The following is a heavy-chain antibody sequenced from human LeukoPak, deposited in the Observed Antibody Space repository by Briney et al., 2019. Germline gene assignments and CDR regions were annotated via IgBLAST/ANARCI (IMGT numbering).Heavy chain of an antibody. Sequence: ASVKVSCKASGYTFTSYGISWVRQAPGQGLDWMGWISTYKGDTNYAQNLQGRVTMTTDTSTSTAYMELRSLRSDDTAVYYCARTFYGSGTYHGWFDPWGQGTLVTVSS. J-gene: IGHJ5*02. V-gene: IGHV1-18*01. CDR3: ARTFYGSGTYHGWFDP. CDR1: GYTFTSYG. D-gene: IGHD3-10*01. CDR2: ISTYKGDT.